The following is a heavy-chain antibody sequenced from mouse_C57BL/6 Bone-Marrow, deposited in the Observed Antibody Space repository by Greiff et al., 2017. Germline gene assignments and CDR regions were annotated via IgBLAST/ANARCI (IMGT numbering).Heavy chain of an antibody. CDR1: GYAFTNYL. J-gene: IGHJ3*01. V-gene: IGHV1-54*01. CDR2: INPGSGDT. Sequence: LQQSGAELVRPGTSVKVSCKASGYAFTNYLIEWVKQRPGQGLEWIGVINPGSGDTNYNEKFKGKATLTADKSSSTAYMQLSSLTSEDSAVYFCARSKNWDSWFAYWGQGTLVTVSA. D-gene: IGHD4-1*01. CDR3: ARSKNWDSWFAY.